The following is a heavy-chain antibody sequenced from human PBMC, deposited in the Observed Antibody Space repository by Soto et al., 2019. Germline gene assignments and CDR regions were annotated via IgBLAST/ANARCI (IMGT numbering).Heavy chain of an antibody. J-gene: IGHJ6*02. CDR2: IKSKTDGGTT. CDR3: TTGNYYGSGTHYYYYYGMDV. D-gene: IGHD3-10*01. CDR1: GFTFSNAW. Sequence: EVQLVESGGGLVKPGGSLRLSCAASGFTFSNAWMNWVRQAPGKGLEWVGRIKSKTDGGTTDYAAPVKGRFTISRDDSKNTLYLQMNSLKTEDTVVYYCTTGNYYGSGTHYYYYYGMDVWGQGTTVTVSS. V-gene: IGHV3-15*07.